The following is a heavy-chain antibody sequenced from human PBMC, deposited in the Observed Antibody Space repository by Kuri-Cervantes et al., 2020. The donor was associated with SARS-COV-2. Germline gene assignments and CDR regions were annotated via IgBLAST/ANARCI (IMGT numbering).Heavy chain of an antibody. V-gene: IGHV3-11*06. CDR3: ARDPVTPGYYYYYGMDV. CDR2: ISSSSSYT. J-gene: IGHJ6*02. CDR1: GFTFSDYY. D-gene: IGHD4-23*01. Sequence: GGSLRLSCAASGFTFSDYYISWIRQAPGKGLEWVSYISSSSSYTNYADSVKGRFTISRDNAKNSLYLQMNSLRAEDTAVYYCARDPVTPGYYYYYGMDVWGQGTTVTVSS.